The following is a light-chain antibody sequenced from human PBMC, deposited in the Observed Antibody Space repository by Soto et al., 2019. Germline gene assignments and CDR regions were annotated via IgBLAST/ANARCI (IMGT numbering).Light chain of an antibody. Sequence: DIQMTQSPSTLSASVGDRVTITCRASQSISSWLAWYQQKPGKAPKLLIYKASSLESGVPSRLSGSGSVTEFTLTISSLQPDDFANYYCQQYNSYLFTFGPGTKVDIK. V-gene: IGKV1-5*03. CDR3: QQYNSYLFT. CDR1: QSISSW. CDR2: KAS. J-gene: IGKJ3*01.